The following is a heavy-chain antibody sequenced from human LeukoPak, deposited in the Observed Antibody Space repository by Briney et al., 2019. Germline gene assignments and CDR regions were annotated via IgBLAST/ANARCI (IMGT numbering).Heavy chain of an antibody. D-gene: IGHD1-26*01. V-gene: IGHV3-21*01. CDR1: GFTFSSYS. J-gene: IGHJ6*03. CDR2: ITSSSTYI. Sequence: GGSLRLSCAASGFTFSSYSMNWVRQAPGKALEWVSSITSSSTYIFYADSVKGRFTISRDNAKNSLYLQMNRLGPEDTAVYYCARDPYSGNYGNYYYYYMDVWGKGTTVTISS. CDR3: ARDPYSGNYGNYYYYYMDV.